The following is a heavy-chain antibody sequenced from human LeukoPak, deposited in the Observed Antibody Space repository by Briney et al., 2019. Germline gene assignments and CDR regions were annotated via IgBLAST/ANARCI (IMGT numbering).Heavy chain of an antibody. Sequence: SQTLSLTCTVSNAFITSGSYYWTWIRQSAGKGLEWIGHIYTNGSTTYNPSLKSRVTVSVDTSKNQFSLKLTSMTAADTAVYYCATFLEASGSYYYYYMDVWGKGTTVTVSS. D-gene: IGHD6-13*01. CDR2: IYTNGST. CDR3: ATFLEASGSYYYYYMDV. V-gene: IGHV4-61*09. J-gene: IGHJ6*03. CDR1: NAFITSGSYY.